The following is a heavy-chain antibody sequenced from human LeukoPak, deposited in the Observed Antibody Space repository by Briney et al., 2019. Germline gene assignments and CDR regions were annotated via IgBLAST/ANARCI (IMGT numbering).Heavy chain of an antibody. CDR2: ISWNSGSI. V-gene: IGHV3-9*01. Sequence: PGGSLRLSCAASGFTFDDYATHWVRQAPGKGLEWVSGISWNSGSIGYADSVKGRFTISRDNAKNSLYLQMNSLRAEDTALYYCAKDIIGAIAARHFDYWGQGTLVTVSS. D-gene: IGHD6-6*01. CDR1: GFTFDDYA. J-gene: IGHJ4*02. CDR3: AKDIIGAIAARHFDY.